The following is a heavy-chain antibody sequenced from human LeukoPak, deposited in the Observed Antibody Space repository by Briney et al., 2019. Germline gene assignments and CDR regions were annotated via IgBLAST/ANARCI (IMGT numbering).Heavy chain of an antibody. V-gene: IGHV3-20*04. CDR2: INWNGGST. CDR3: ARVSDISVAAYFDY. J-gene: IGHJ4*02. Sequence: GGSLRLSCAASGFTFDDYGVSWVRQAPGKGLEWVSTINWNGGSTGYADSVKGRFTISRDNAKNSLYLQMNSLRAEDTALYYCARVSDISVAAYFDYWGQGTLVTVSS. CDR1: GFTFDDYG. D-gene: IGHD6-19*01.